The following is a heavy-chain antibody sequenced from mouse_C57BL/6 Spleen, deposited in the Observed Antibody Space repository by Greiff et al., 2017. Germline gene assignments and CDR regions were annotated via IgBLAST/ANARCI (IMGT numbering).Heavy chain of an antibody. CDR1: GYAFSSYW. CDR3: ARSGSNFYFDY. V-gene: IGHV1-80*01. J-gene: IGHJ2*01. D-gene: IGHD2-5*01. Sequence: QVHVKQSGAELVKPGASVKISCKASGYAFSSYWMNWVKQRPGKGLEWIGQIYPGDGDTNYNGKFKGKATLTADKSSSTAYMQLSSLTSEDSAVYFCARSGSNFYFDYWGQGTTRTVSS. CDR2: IYPGDGDT.